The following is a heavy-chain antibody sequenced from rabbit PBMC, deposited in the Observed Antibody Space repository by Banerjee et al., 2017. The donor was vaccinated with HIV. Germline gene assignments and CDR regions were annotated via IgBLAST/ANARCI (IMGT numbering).Heavy chain of an antibody. CDR3: ARNGAGGGAYSGGGYFNL. CDR2: IYTASGNT. Sequence: QSLEESGGDLVKPGASLTLTCTASGFSFSSGYYMCWVRQAPGKGLEWIACIYTASGNTYYASWAKGRFTISKTSSTTVTLQMTSLTAADTATYFCARNGAGGGAYSGGGYFNLWGPGTLVTVS. V-gene: IGHV1S40*01. J-gene: IGHJ4*01. D-gene: IGHD8-1*01. CDR1: GFSFSSGYY.